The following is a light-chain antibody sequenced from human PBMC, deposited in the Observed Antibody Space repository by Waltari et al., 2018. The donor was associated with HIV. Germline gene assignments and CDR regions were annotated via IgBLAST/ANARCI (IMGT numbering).Light chain of an antibody. Sequence: EIVLTQSPGTLSLSPGERATLSCRASQSVSSKYLAWYQQKPGQAPRRLIYGTSSMATGIPDRFSGSGSGTDFTLTISRLEPEDFTVYYCQQYGSSLPITFGQGTRLEIK. CDR1: QSVSSKY. J-gene: IGKJ5*01. CDR3: QQYGSSLPIT. V-gene: IGKV3-20*01. CDR2: GTS.